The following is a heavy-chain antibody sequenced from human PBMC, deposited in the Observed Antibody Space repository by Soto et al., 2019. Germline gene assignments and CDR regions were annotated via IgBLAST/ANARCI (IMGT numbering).Heavy chain of an antibody. V-gene: IGHV3-48*02. CDR2: ISTSSSTQ. D-gene: IGHD3-16*01. J-gene: IGHJ4*02. CDR3: VTQLLRGEGVVH. CDR1: GFIFSEYS. Sequence: DVQLVESGGGLVQPGGSLRLSCAASGFIFSEYSMNWVRQAPGKGLEWVAYISTSSSTQYYADSVKGRFTISRDNTRNSVYLQMNSLRDEDTAEYYRVTQLLRGEGVVHWGRGTLVSVSS.